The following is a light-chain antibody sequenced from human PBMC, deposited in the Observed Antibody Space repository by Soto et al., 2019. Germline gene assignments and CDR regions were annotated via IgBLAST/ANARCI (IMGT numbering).Light chain of an antibody. CDR1: QGINSW. CDR2: VAS. J-gene: IGKJ5*01. CDR3: QQANSFPST. V-gene: IGKV1D-12*01. Sequence: DIQMTQSPSSVSASVGDRVTITCRASQGINSWLAWYQQKPGKAPKLLIYVASSLQNGFRSRFSGSGSGTDFTLTISSLQPEEFATYYCQQANSFPSTFGQGTRLEIK.